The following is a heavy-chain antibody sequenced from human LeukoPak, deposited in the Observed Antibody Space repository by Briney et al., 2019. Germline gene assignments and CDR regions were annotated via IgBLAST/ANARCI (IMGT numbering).Heavy chain of an antibody. Sequence: GASVKVSCKASGYTFTGYYMHWVRQAPGQGLEWMGWVNPNSGGTNYAQKFQGRVTMTRDTSISTAYMELSSLRSEDTAVYYCARASMVRGVPNWFDPWGQGTLVTVSS. J-gene: IGHJ5*02. V-gene: IGHV1-2*02. CDR1: GYTFTGYY. CDR3: ARASMVRGVPNWFDP. D-gene: IGHD3-10*01. CDR2: VNPNSGGT.